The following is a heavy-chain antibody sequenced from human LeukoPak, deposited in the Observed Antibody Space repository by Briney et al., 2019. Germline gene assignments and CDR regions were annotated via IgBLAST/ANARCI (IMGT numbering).Heavy chain of an antibody. CDR3: ATRTRSRFLWFPGARAEYFQH. CDR2: IYYSGST. D-gene: IGHD3-10*01. Sequence: SETLSLTCTVSGGSISSSSYYWGWIRQPPGKGLEWIGSIYYSGSTYYNPSLKSRVTISVDTSKNQFSLKLSSVTAADTAVYYCATRTRSRFLWFPGARAEYFQHWGQGTLVTVSS. J-gene: IGHJ1*01. CDR1: GGSISSSSYY. V-gene: IGHV4-39*07.